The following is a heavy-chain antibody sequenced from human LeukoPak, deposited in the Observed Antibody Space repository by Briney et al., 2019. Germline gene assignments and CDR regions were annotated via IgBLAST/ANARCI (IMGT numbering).Heavy chain of an antibody. D-gene: IGHD5-18*01. Sequence: PGGSLRLSCTASGFTFSSYWMHWVRQAPGKGLVWVSRISKDGSTTNYADSVKGRFTISRDNAKNTLYLQMNSLTAEDTALYYCARGASSGYRIDYWGQGTLVTVSS. J-gene: IGHJ4*02. CDR1: GFTFSSYW. CDR2: ISKDGSTT. CDR3: ARGASSGYRIDY. V-gene: IGHV3-74*01.